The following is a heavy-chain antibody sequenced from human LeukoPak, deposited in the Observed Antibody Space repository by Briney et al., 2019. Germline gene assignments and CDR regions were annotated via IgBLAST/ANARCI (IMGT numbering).Heavy chain of an antibody. CDR3: ARGLTYGPYINFDY. D-gene: IGHD4-17*01. J-gene: IGHJ4*02. V-gene: IGHV3-30*02. CDR1: GFIFSDFG. CDR2: IRYDESNT. Sequence: RAGGSLRLSCAASGFIFSDFGIHWVRQTPDKGLEWVAFIRYDESNTYYGDSVKGRFTISRDTSRNTVYLQMNSLRAEDTAVYYYARGLTYGPYINFDYWGQGTLVTVSS.